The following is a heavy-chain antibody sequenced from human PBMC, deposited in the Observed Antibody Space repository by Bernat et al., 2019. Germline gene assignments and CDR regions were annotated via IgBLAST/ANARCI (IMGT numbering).Heavy chain of an antibody. Sequence: EVQLEESGGGLVQPGGSLRLSCAVSGITVTSYYMSWVRQAPGKGLEWVSGVSNGGHTYYTDSVKGRFTVFRHNSNNTLSLQMNSLGLEDTAVYYCAGSVTTPGGFDVWGQGAMVTVSS. J-gene: IGHJ3*01. D-gene: IGHD3-10*01. CDR3: AGSVTTPGGFDV. V-gene: IGHV3-53*04. CDR1: GITVTSYY. CDR2: VSNGGHT.